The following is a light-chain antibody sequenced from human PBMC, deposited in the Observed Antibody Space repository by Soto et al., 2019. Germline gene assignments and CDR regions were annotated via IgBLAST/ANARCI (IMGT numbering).Light chain of an antibody. J-gene: IGKJ2*01. CDR3: QQYGPSPMYT. CDR2: GAS. Sequence: EIVLTQSPGTLSLSPGERATLSCRASRTVSSSYLAWYQQKPGQAPRLLIYGASTRATGIPGRFSGSASGTDFTLTISRLEPEDFAVYYCQQYGPSPMYTFGQGTNLEIK. CDR1: RTVSSSY. V-gene: IGKV3-20*01.